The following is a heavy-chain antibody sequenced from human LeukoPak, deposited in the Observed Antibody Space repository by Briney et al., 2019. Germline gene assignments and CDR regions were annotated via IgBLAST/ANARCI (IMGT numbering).Heavy chain of an antibody. CDR2: INPNRGTT. Sequence: ASVKVSCEASGYTFTGYYLHWVRQAPGQGLEWMGWINPNRGTTNYAQNFQGRVTLTRDTSISTAYMELSRLRSDDTAVYYCARAPDPYGDYEGYYYGMDAWGQGTTVTVSS. D-gene: IGHD4-17*01. CDR3: ARAPDPYGDYEGYYYGMDA. V-gene: IGHV1-2*02. J-gene: IGHJ6*02. CDR1: GYTFTGYY.